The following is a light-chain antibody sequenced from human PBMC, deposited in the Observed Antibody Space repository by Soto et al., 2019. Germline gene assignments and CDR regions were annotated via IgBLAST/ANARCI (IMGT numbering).Light chain of an antibody. CDR1: QSVSSN. J-gene: IGKJ4*01. Sequence: EIVMTQSPATLSVSPGERATLSCRASQSVSSNLAWYQQKPGQAPRLLIYGASTRATGIPARFSGSGSGTEFTLTISSLQSEDFAVYYCQQRSNWPPSLTFGGGTKVDNK. CDR2: GAS. CDR3: QQRSNWPPSLT. V-gene: IGKV3-15*01.